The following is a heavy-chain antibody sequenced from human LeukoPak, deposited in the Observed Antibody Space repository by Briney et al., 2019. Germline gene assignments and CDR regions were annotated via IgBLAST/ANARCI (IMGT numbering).Heavy chain of an antibody. Sequence: GGSLRLSCAASGFTFSSYWMSWVRQAPGRGLEWVANIKQDGSEKYYVDSVKGRFTISRDNAKNSLYLQMNSLRAEDTAVYYCAREGDSSGYYYLLWGQGTLVTVSS. CDR2: IKQDGSEK. CDR1: GFTFSSYW. J-gene: IGHJ4*02. V-gene: IGHV3-7*01. CDR3: AREGDSSGYYYLL. D-gene: IGHD3-22*01.